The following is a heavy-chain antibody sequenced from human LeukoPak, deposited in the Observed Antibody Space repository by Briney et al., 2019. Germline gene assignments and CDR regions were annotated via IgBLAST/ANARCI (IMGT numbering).Heavy chain of an antibody. V-gene: IGHV3-74*01. D-gene: IGHD6-19*01. J-gene: IGHJ4*02. CDR3: ARGPNQWLVSAAIDY. Sequence: GGSLRLSCAASGFTFSSYWMHWVRQAPGKVLVWVSRINSDGSSTSYADSVKGRFTISRDNAKNTLYLQMNSLRAEDTAVYYCARGPNQWLVSAAIDYWGQGTLVTVSS. CDR1: GFTFSSYW. CDR2: INSDGSST.